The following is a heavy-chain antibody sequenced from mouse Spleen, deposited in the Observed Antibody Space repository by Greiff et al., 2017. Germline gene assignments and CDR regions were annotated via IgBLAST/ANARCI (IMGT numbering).Heavy chain of an antibody. V-gene: IGHV1-69*01. CDR2: IDPSDSYT. D-gene: IGHD2-5*01. Sequence: QVQLQQPGAELVMPGASVKLSCKASGYTFTSYWMHWVKQRPGQGLEWIGEIDPSDSYTNYNQKFKGKATLTVDKSSSTAYMQLSSLTSEDSAVYYCARRDSSNPWFAYWGQGTLVTLSA. CDR1: GYTFTSYW. J-gene: IGHJ3*01. CDR3: ARRDSSNPWFAY.